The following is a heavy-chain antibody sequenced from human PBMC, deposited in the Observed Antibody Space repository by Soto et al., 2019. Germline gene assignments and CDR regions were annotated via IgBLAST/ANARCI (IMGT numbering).Heavy chain of an antibody. J-gene: IGHJ6*02. CDR2: ISGSGGST. CDR3: AKGQLPNLYYYYGMDV. D-gene: IGHD1-26*01. V-gene: IGHV3-23*01. Sequence: PGGSLRLSCAASGFTFSSYAMSWVRQAPGKGLEWVSAISGSGGSTYYADSVKGRFTISRDNSKNTLYLQMNSLRAEDTAVYYCAKGQLPNLYYYYGMDVWGQGTTVTVSS. CDR1: GFTFSSYA.